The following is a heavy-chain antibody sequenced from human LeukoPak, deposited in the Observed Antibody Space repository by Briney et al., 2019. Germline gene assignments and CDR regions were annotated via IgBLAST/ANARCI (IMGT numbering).Heavy chain of an antibody. Sequence: PSETLSLTCTVSGGPISSSSYYWGWIRQPPGKGLEWIGSIYYSGSTYYNPSLKSRVTISVDTSKNQFSLKLSSVTAADTAVYYCARVLVHIRSYYDRSGYGMDVWGQGTTVTVSS. V-gene: IGHV4-39*07. CDR3: ARVLVHIRSYYDRSGYGMDV. J-gene: IGHJ6*02. CDR1: GGPISSSSYY. CDR2: IYYSGST. D-gene: IGHD3-22*01.